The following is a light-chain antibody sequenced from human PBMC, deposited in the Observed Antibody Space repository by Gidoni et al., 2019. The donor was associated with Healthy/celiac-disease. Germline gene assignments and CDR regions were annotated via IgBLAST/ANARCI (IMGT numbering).Light chain of an antibody. J-gene: IGLJ2*01. CDR3: QAWDSSPV. V-gene: IGLV3-1*01. CDR2: QDS. CDR1: KLGDKY. Sequence: SYELTQPPSVSVSPAQTASITCSGDKLGDKYACWYQQKPGQSPVLVIYQDSKRPSGIPERFSGSNSGNTATQTISGTQAMDEADYYCQAWDSSPVFGGGTKLTVL.